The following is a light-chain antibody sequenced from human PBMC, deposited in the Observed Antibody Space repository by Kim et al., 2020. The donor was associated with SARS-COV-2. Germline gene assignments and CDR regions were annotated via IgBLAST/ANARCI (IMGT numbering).Light chain of an antibody. CDR2: DNN. Sequence: QKVTISCSGSSSNIGNNYVSWYQQLPGTAPKLLIYDNNKRPSGIPDRFSGSKSGTSATLGITGLQTGDEADYYCGTWDSSLGAGGVFGGGTQLTVL. J-gene: IGLJ3*02. V-gene: IGLV1-51*01. CDR1: SSNIGNNY. CDR3: GTWDSSLGAGGV.